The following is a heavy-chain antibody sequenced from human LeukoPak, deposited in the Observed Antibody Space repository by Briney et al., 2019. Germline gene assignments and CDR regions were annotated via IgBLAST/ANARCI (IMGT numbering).Heavy chain of an antibody. J-gene: IGHJ6*03. CDR2: IYYSGST. V-gene: IGHV4-59*01. CDR1: GGSISSYY. CDR3: ATRYGYNLGSWYYYYYMDV. Sequence: SETLSLTCTVSGGSISSYYWSWIRQPPGKGLEWIGYIYYSGSTNYNPSLKSRVTISVDTSKNQFSLKLSSVTAADTAVYYCATRYGYNLGSWYYYYYMDVWGKGTTVTISS. D-gene: IGHD5-24*01.